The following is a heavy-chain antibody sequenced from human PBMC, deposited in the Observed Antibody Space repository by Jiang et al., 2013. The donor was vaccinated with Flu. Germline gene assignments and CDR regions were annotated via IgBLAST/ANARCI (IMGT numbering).Heavy chain of an antibody. V-gene: IGHV1-18*04. CDR1: GYTFTSYG. J-gene: IGHJ3*02. CDR3: ASFLVPSVGASGRYDAFDI. Sequence: SGAEVKKPGASVKVSCKASGYTFTSYGISWVRQAPGQGLEWMGWISAYNGNTNYAQKLQGRVTMTTDTSTSTAYMELRSLRSDDTAVYYCASFLVPSVGASGRYDAFDIWGQGTMVTVSS. D-gene: IGHD1-26*01. CDR2: ISAYNGNT.